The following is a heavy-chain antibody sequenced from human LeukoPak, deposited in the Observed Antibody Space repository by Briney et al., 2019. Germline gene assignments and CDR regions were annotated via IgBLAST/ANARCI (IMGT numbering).Heavy chain of an antibody. CDR1: GFTLSRYA. CDR3: AKNWATDYFDY. V-gene: IGHV3-30*02. Sequence: GGSLRLSCAASGFTLSRYAMHWVRQAPGKGLEWVAFLQSDGNNRYYADSVKGRFTISRDNSKNTLFLQMSSLRAEDTAVYYCAKNWATDYFDYWGQGTLVTVSS. CDR2: LQSDGNNR. J-gene: IGHJ4*02. D-gene: IGHD3-16*01.